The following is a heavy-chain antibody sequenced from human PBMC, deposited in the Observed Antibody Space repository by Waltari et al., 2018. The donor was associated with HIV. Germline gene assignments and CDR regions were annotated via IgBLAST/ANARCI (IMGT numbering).Heavy chain of an antibody. CDR3: ARHSGSMGGAFDV. J-gene: IGHJ3*01. Sequence: QLQLQESGPGLAKPSETLSLTGTVSGGSATHHYWSWIRQPPGKGLEWFWYLYHSGSTNYNPSLKSRVTTSVDTSKNRFSLNLTSVTAADTAVYYCARHSGSMGGAFDVWGQGTMVTVSS. V-gene: IGHV4-59*08. D-gene: IGHD3-10*01. CDR2: LYHSGST. CDR1: GGSATHHY.